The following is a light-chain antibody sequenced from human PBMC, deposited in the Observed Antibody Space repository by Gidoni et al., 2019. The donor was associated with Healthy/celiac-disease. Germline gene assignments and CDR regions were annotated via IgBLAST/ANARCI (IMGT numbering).Light chain of an antibody. Sequence: DIVMTQSPDPLAVSLGESATINCKSSQSFLYSHTNKNYLAWYQQKPGQPPKLLMYWGSTRESGVPDRFSGSGSGTDFTLTISSLQAEDVAVYYCQQYYSTPRTFGGGTKVEIK. CDR2: WGS. V-gene: IGKV4-1*01. J-gene: IGKJ4*01. CDR1: QSFLYSHTNKNY. CDR3: QQYYSTPRT.